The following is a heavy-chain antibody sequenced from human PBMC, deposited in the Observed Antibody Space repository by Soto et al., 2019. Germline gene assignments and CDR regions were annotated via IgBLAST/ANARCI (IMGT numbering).Heavy chain of an antibody. D-gene: IGHD3-10*01. CDR3: AKDRMGAGVRGYFDY. CDR2: ISYDGSNK. J-gene: IGHJ4*02. V-gene: IGHV3-30*18. CDR1: GFTFSSYG. Sequence: QVQLVESGGGVVQPGKSLRLSCAGSGFTFSSYGMDWVRQAPGKGLEWVAVISYDGSNKYYADSVKSRFTISRDNSKNTLYLQMSSLRADGTAVYYCAKDRMGAGVRGYFDYWGQGTLVTVSS.